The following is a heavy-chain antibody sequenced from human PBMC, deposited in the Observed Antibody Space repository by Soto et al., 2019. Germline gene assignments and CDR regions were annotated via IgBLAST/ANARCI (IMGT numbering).Heavy chain of an antibody. CDR2: ISGSGSFT. V-gene: IGHV3-23*01. CDR1: GFTFDIYA. Sequence: EVQLWESGGGLVQPGGSLRLSCAASGFTFDIYAMSWVRQAPGKGLEWVSGISGSGSFTYYTDSVKGRFTVSRDNSKNTLYLLMSSLRAEDTAGYYCAATQQGGNSVXGPFXXXXQGTLXTVS. D-gene: IGHD5-12*01. J-gene: IGHJ4*02. CDR3: AATQQGGNSVXGPFXX.